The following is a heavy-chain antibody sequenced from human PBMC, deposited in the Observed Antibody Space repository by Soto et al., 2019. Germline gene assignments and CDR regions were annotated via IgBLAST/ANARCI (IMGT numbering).Heavy chain of an antibody. CDR3: ARAIAARRRNFDY. V-gene: IGHV3-21*01. Sequence: GGSLRLSCAASGFTFSSYSMNWVRQAPGKGLEWVSSISSSSSYIYYADSVKGRFTISRDNAKNSLYLQMNSLRAEDTAVYYCARAIAARRRNFDYWGQGTLVTVSS. CDR2: ISSSSSYI. CDR1: GFTFSSYS. J-gene: IGHJ4*02. D-gene: IGHD6-6*01.